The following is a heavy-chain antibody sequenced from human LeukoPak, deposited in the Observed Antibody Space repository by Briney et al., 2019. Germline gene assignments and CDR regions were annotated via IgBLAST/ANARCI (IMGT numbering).Heavy chain of an antibody. CDR1: GFTFSSYA. J-gene: IGHJ3*01. V-gene: IGHV3-23*01. CDR3: AKDRGHCSSTSCPLCAFDL. Sequence: GGSLRLSCAASGFTFSSYAMSWVRQAPGKGLEWVSAISGSGGSTYYADSVKGRFTISRDNSKNTLYLQMNSLRAEDTAVYYCAKDRGHCSSTSCPLCAFDLWGQGTVVSVSS. D-gene: IGHD2-2*01. CDR2: ISGSGGST.